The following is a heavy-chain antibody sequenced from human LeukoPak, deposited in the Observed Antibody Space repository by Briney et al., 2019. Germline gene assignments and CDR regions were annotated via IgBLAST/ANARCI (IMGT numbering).Heavy chain of an antibody. D-gene: IGHD3-22*01. CDR1: GFTFSDPY. CDR3: AREGATYYYESYGYPSSLGFDY. J-gene: IGHJ4*02. CDR2: ISGSGTDI. V-gene: IGHV3-11*04. Sequence: TGGSLRLSCEASGFTFSDPYMSWIRQAPGKGLECLSYISGSGTDINYADSVRGRFTISRDNAKNQLYLQMNSLRAEDTAVYYCAREGATYYYESYGYPSSLGFDYWGQGTLVTVSS.